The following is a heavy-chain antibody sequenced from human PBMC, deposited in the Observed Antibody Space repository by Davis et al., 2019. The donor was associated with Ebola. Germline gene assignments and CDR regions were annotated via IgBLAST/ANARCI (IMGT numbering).Heavy chain of an antibody. CDR1: GYTFTSYA. CDR2: INAGNGNT. Sequence: AASVKVSCKASGYTFTSYAMHWVRQAPGQRLEWMGWINAGNGNTKYSQKFQGRVTITRDKSTSTAYMELSSLRSEDTAVYYCASTTGYYGMDVWGQGTTVTVSS. V-gene: IGHV1-3*01. CDR3: ASTTGYYGMDV. D-gene: IGHD4-17*01. J-gene: IGHJ6*02.